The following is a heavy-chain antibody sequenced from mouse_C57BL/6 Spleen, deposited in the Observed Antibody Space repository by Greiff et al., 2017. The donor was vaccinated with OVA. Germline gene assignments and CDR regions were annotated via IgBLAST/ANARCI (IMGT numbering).Heavy chain of an antibody. CDR1: GYTFTSYW. J-gene: IGHJ1*03. CDR2: INPSNGGT. V-gene: IGHV1-53*01. D-gene: IGHD1-1*01. CDR3: TRPYYGSSYCDLDD. Sequence: VQLQQPGTELVKPGASVKLSCKASGYTFTSYWMHWVKQRPGQGLEWIGNINPSNGGTNYNEKFKTKATLTVDKSSSTAYMQLSSLTSEDSAVYYCTRPYYGSSYCDLDDWGTGTTVTVSS.